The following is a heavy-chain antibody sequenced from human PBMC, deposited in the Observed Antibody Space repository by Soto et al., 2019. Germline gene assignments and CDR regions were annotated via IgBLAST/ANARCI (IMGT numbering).Heavy chain of an antibody. Sequence: GSLRLSGEGSGWSVRSSQMSWVRQAPGKGLEWVSIIFAGGTTHYGISVKGRFTFSRDNSKNMMYLQMNNLRADDTAMYYCARDGVSSTEYTWNYGTYFDYWGQGALVTVSS. D-gene: IGHD1-7*01. J-gene: IGHJ4*02. CDR3: ARDGVSSTEYTWNYGTYFDY. CDR1: GWSVRSSQ. V-gene: IGHV3-66*01. CDR2: IFAGGTT.